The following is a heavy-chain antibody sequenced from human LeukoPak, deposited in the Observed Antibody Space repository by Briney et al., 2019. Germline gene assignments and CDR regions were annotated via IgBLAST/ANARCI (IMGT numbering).Heavy chain of an antibody. CDR2: ITGDGGYT. V-gene: IGHV3-64*01. J-gene: IGHJ3*02. D-gene: IGHD2-8*01. CDR1: GFTFSTYV. CDR3: ARVSTNDRRNAFDI. Sequence: GGSLRLSCAASGFTFSTYVMQWVRQAPGKGLEYVSAITGDGGYTYYANSVKGRFTISRDNSKKTLYLQMGSLRADDMAVYYCARVSTNDRRNAFDIWGQGAMVTVSS.